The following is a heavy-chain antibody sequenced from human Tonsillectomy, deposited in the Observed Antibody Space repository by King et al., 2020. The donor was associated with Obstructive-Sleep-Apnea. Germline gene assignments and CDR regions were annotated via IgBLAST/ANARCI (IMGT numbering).Heavy chain of an antibody. Sequence: VQLVESGAEVKKPGASVKVSCKASGYTFTTHDISWVRQAPGQGLEWMGWITAYNVNTNYAQRLQGRVTMTTDTSTSTDYMELRSQRSDDTAVYYCARGQVPATIGIYYGMDVWGQGTTVTVSS. CDR2: ITAYNVNT. J-gene: IGHJ6*02. CDR1: GYTFTTHD. CDR3: ARGQVPATIGIYYGMDV. D-gene: IGHD2-2*01. V-gene: IGHV1-18*01.